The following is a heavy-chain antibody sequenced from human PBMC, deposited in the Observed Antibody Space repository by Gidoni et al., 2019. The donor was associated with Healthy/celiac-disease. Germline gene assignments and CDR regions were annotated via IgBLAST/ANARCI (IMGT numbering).Heavy chain of an antibody. CDR1: GFTFSSYA. CDR2: ISGSGGST. CDR3: AKAHIPKRREVANAFDI. J-gene: IGHJ3*02. Sequence: EVQLLESGGGLVQPGGSLRLSCAASGFTFSSYAMSWVRQAPGKGLEWVSAISGSGGSTYYADSVKGRFTISRDNSKNTLYLQMNSLRAEDTAVYYCAKAHIPKRREVANAFDIWGQGTMVTVSS. V-gene: IGHV3-23*01. D-gene: IGHD2-21*01.